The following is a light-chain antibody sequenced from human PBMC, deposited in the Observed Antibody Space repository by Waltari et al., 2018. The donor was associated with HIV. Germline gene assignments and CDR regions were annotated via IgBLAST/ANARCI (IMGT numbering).Light chain of an antibody. Sequence: DIKMSQATSSLSASVVDRVTITCRASRDISNDLAWYQQKSGEVPKLLIYGASTLRSGVSSRFRGSGSGTEFTLTINGLQPEDVASYYCQNYDSAPVAFGQGTRLEI. CDR2: GAS. CDR3: QNYDSAPVA. V-gene: IGKV1-27*01. CDR1: RDISND. J-gene: IGKJ5*01.